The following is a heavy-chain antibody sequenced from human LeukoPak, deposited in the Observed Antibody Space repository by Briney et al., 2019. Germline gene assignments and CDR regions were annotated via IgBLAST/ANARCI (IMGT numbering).Heavy chain of an antibody. D-gene: IGHD4-17*01. CDR3: AKLLDYDYGDLFDY. V-gene: IGHV3-23*01. CDR1: GFTFSTYN. J-gene: IGHJ4*02. CDR2: ISGSGGST. Sequence: GGSLRLSCEASGFTFSTYNMNWVRQAPGKGLEWVSAISGSGGSTYYADSVKGRFTISRDNSKNTLYLQMNSLRAEDTAVYYCAKLLDYDYGDLFDYWGQGTLVTVSS.